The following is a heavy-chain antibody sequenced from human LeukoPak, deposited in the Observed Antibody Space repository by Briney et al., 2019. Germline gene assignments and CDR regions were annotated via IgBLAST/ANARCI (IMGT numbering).Heavy chain of an antibody. CDR2: VIPLFGTA. CDR1: GYTFTGYY. D-gene: IGHD5-24*01. V-gene: IGHV1-69*06. J-gene: IGHJ4*02. CDR3: ARSRDGYFN. Sequence: GASVKVSCKASGYTFTGYYMHWVRQAPGQGLEWMGGVIPLFGTANYAQKFQGRVTITADKSTSTAHMELSSLRSEDTAVYYCARSRDGYFNWGQGTLVTVSS.